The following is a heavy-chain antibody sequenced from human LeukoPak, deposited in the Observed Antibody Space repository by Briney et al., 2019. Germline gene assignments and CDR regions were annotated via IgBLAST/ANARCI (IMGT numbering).Heavy chain of an antibody. CDR2: IYYSGST. D-gene: IGHD6-13*01. Sequence: SETLSLTCTVSGGSISSYYWSWIRQPPGKGLEWIGYIYYSGSTNYNPSLKSRVTISVDTSKNQFSLKLSSVTAADTAVYYCARPQADSSSFGHWFDPWGQGTLVTVSP. CDR3: ARPQADSSSFGHWFDP. J-gene: IGHJ5*02. V-gene: IGHV4-59*08. CDR1: GGSISSYY.